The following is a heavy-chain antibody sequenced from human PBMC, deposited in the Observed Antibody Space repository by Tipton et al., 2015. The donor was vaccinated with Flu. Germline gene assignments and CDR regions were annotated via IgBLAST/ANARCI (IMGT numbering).Heavy chain of an antibody. CDR3: ARMGYCGGGSCYWDY. Sequence: TLSLTCTVSGGPVSSGSYYWSWIRQPPGKGLEWIGYIYYTGSTKYSPSLKSRVTMSVDMSKNQFSLKLSSVTAADTAVYYCARMGYCGGGSCYWDYWGQGTLVTVSS. J-gene: IGHJ4*02. CDR1: GGPVSSGSYY. D-gene: IGHD2-15*01. V-gene: IGHV4-61*01. CDR2: IYYTGST.